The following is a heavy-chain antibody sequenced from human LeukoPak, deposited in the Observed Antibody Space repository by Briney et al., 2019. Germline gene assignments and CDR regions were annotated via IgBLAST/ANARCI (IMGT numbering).Heavy chain of an antibody. V-gene: IGHV3-7*01. CDR3: AGLNYYDSTGYYAY. J-gene: IGHJ4*02. D-gene: IGHD3-22*01. Sequence: GGSLRLSCAASGRIFSSYWVSWVRQAPGKGLQWVANIKQDGGEKYYVDSVKGRFTISRDNAKNSLYLQMNSLRAEDTAVYYCAGLNYYDSTGYYAYWGQGTLVTVSS. CDR2: IKQDGGEK. CDR1: GRIFSSYW.